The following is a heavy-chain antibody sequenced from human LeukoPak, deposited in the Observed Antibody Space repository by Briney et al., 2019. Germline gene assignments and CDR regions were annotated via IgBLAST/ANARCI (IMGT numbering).Heavy chain of an antibody. V-gene: IGHV3-33*01. CDR3: ARGGPKDYFDY. Sequence: HPGRSLRLSCAASGFTFSSYGIHWVRQAPGKGLEWVAVIWYDGSNKYYADSVKGRFTISRDNSKNTLYLQMNSLRAEDTAVYYCARGGPKDYFDYWGQGTLVTVSS. J-gene: IGHJ4*02. CDR1: GFTFSSYG. CDR2: IWYDGSNK.